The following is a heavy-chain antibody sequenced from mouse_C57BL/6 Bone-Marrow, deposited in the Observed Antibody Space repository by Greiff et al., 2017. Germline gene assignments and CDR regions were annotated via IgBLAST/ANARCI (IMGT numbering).Heavy chain of an antibody. CDR2: ISSGGSYT. Sequence: EVKLVESGGDLVKPGGSLKLSCAASGFTFSSYGMSWVRQTPDKRLEWVATISSGGSYTYYPDRVKGRFTISRDNAKNTLYLQMSSLKSEDTAMYYCARGVWLLPWYGDVWGTGTTVTVSS. D-gene: IGHD2-2*01. CDR3: ARGVWLLPWYGDV. V-gene: IGHV5-6*01. CDR1: GFTFSSYG. J-gene: IGHJ1*03.